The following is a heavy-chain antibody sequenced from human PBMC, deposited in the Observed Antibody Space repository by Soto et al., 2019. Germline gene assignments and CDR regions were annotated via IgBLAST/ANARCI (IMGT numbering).Heavy chain of an antibody. CDR1: GGSISSGGYY. J-gene: IGHJ2*01. D-gene: IGHD4-17*01. CDR2: IYYSGST. V-gene: IGHV4-31*03. CDR3: AREDTTVTTNWYFDL. Sequence: PSETLSLTCTVSGGSISSGGYYWSWIRQHPGKGLEWIGYIYYSGSTYYNPSLKSRVTISVDTSKNQFSLKLSSVTAADTAVHYCAREDTTVTTNWYFDLWGRGTLVTVSS.